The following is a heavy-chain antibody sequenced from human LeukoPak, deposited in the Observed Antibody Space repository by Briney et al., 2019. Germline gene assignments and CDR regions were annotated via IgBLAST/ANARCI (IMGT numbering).Heavy chain of an antibody. Sequence: PGGSLRLSCAASGFTFSSYWMSWVRQAPGKGLEWVANIKQDGSGKYYVDSVKGRFTISRDNAKNSLYLQMNSLRAEDTAVYYCARERYDFWSGYYPFDYWGQGTLVTVSS. CDR1: GFTFSSYW. D-gene: IGHD3-3*01. CDR3: ARERYDFWSGYYPFDY. CDR2: IKQDGSGK. V-gene: IGHV3-7*03. J-gene: IGHJ4*02.